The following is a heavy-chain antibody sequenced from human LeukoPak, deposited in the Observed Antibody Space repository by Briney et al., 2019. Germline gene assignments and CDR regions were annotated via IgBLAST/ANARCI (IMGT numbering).Heavy chain of an antibody. V-gene: IGHV3-23*01. CDR2: ISGSGGST. CDR3: AKDKQPIAAAAPFDY. J-gene: IGHJ4*02. D-gene: IGHD6-13*01. Sequence: SGGSLRLSCAASEFTFSDYYMSWVRQAPGKGLEWVSAISGSGGSTYYADSVKGRFTISRDNSKNTLYLQMNSLRAEDTAVYYCAKDKQPIAAAAPFDYWGQGTLVTVSS. CDR1: EFTFSDYY.